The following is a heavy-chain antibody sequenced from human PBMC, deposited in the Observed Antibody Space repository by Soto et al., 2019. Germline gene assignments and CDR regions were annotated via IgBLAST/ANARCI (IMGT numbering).Heavy chain of an antibody. V-gene: IGHV3-23*01. J-gene: IGHJ5*02. D-gene: IGHD6-6*01. Sequence: GGSLRLSCAASGFTFSSYAMSWVRQAPGKGLEWVSAISGSGGSTYYADSVKGRFTISRDNSKNTLYLQMNSLRAEDTAVYYCAKDRIAARLGYNWFDPWGQGTLVTVSS. CDR1: GFTFSSYA. CDR2: ISGSGGST. CDR3: AKDRIAARLGYNWFDP.